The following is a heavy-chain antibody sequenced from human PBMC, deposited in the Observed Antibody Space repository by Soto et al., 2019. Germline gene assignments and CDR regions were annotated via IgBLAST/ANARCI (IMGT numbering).Heavy chain of an antibody. CDR3: ARHPERIAEIGWFDP. CDR2: ISSSSRTI. J-gene: IGHJ5*02. D-gene: IGHD6-13*01. CDR1: GFTFSSYS. Sequence: EVQLVESGGGLVQPGGSLRLSCAASGFTFSSYSMNWVRQAPGKGLEWVSYISSSSRTIYYADSVKGRFTISRDNAKKSLYLQMNRLRAEDTAVYYCARHPERIAEIGWFDPWGQGTLVTVSS. V-gene: IGHV3-48*01.